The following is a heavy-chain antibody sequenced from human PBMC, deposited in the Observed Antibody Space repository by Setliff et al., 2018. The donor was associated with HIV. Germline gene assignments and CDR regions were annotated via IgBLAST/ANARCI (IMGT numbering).Heavy chain of an antibody. CDR3: ARDTSPLSGYYYYYMDV. J-gene: IGHJ6*03. V-gene: IGHV3-7*01. Sequence: GGSLRLSCAASQFTFRNYWMSWVRQAPGKGLEWVADINQDGGTKYYVDSVKGRFTISRDNAKNSLYLEMNSLRAEDAAVYYCARDTSPLSGYYYYYMDVWGKGTTVTVSS. CDR2: INQDGGTK. CDR1: QFTFRNYW.